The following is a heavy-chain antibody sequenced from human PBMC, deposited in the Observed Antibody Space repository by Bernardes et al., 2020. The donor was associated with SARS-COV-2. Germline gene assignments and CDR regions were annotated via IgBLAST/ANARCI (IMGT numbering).Heavy chain of an antibody. V-gene: IGHV3-23*01. J-gene: IGHJ2*01. Sequence: GGSLRLSCAASGFTYSSYAMSWVRQAPGKGLEWVSTVSGSGDSTFYADSVKGRFTISRDNSKNTLYLHMSSLRAEDTAVYYCAKDERYTYDYVDWYFDVWGRGTPVTVSS. D-gene: IGHD5-18*01. CDR2: VSGSGDST. CDR3: AKDERYTYDYVDWYFDV. CDR1: GFTYSSYA.